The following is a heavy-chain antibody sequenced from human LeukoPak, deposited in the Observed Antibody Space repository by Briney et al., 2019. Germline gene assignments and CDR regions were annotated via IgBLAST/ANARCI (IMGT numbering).Heavy chain of an antibody. CDR1: GGSIRGYY. CDR2: INHSGST. Sequence: PSETLSLTCAVSGGSIRGYYWSWIRQPPGKGLEWIGEINHSGSTNYNPSLKSRVTISVDTSKNQFSLKLSSVTAADTAVYYCARGPRLGVWGQGTTVTVSS. CDR3: ARGPRLGV. D-gene: IGHD3-3*01. V-gene: IGHV4-34*01. J-gene: IGHJ6*02.